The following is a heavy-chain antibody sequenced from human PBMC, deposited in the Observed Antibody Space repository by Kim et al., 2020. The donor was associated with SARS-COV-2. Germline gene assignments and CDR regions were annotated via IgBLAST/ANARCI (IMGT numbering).Heavy chain of an antibody. CDR2: GNP. CDR3: ARGSYYFDY. V-gene: IGHV7-4-1*02. Sequence: GNPTYAQGFTGRFVFSLDTSVNTAYLEISSLKAEDTAVYYCARGSYYFDYWGQGTLVTVSS. J-gene: IGHJ4*02. D-gene: IGHD1-26*01.